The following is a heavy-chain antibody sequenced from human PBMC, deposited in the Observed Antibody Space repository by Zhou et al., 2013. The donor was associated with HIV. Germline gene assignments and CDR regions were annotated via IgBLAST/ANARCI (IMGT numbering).Heavy chain of an antibody. Sequence: QVQLVQSGAEVKKPGASVKVSCKASGYTFTSYGISWVRQAPGQGLEWMGWISAYNGNTNYAQKLQGRVTMTTDTSTSTAYMELRSLRSDDTAVYYCARDRIGIQLWLPTLPGRYWGQGTLVTVSS. J-gene: IGHJ4*02. CDR1: GYTFTSYG. CDR3: ARDRIGIQLWLPTLPGRY. D-gene: IGHD5-18*01. V-gene: IGHV1-18*01. CDR2: ISAYNGNT.